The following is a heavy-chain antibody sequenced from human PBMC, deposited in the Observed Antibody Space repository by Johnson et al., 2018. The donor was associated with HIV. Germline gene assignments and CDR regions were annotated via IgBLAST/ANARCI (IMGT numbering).Heavy chain of an antibody. Sequence: VQLVESGGGLVKPGGSLRLSCAASGFTFSNAWMSWVRQAPGKGLEWVGRINTDGSSTSYADSVKGRFTISRDNAKNTLYLQMNSLSPEDTAVYYCAREDVSSGYAGTFDIWGQGTLVTVSS. V-gene: IGHV3-74*01. D-gene: IGHD5-12*01. J-gene: IGHJ3*02. CDR1: GFTFSNAW. CDR2: INTDGSST. CDR3: AREDVSSGYAGTFDI.